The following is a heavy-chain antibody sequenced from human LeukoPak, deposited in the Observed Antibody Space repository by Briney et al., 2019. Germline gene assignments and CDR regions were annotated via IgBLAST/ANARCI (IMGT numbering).Heavy chain of an antibody. CDR2: IYYSGST. CDR1: GGSISSSSYY. J-gene: IGHJ4*02. V-gene: IGHV4-39*01. D-gene: IGHD3-9*01. Sequence: SETLSLTCTVSGGSISSSSYYWGWIRQPPGKGLEWIGSIYYSGSTYYNPSLKSRVTISVDTSKNQFSLKLSSVTAADTAVYYCARQANILTGYYIPEYDYWGQGTLVTVSS. CDR3: ARQANILTGYYIPEYDY.